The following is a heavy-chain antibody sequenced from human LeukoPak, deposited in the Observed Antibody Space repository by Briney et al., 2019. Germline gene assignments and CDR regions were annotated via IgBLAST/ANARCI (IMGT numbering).Heavy chain of an antibody. CDR2: IYYSGST. J-gene: IGHJ4*02. Sequence: SQTLPLTCTVSGGSISSGGYYWSWIRQHPGKGLEWIGYIYYSGSTYYNPSLKSRVTISVDTSKNQCSLKLSSVTAADTAVYYCARGYGIDSSGHPYFDYWGQGTLVTVSS. CDR1: GGSISSGGYY. D-gene: IGHD3-22*01. V-gene: IGHV4-31*03. CDR3: ARGYGIDSSGHPYFDY.